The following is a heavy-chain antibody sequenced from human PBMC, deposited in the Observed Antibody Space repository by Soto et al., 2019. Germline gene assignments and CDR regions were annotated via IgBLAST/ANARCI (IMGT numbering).Heavy chain of an antibody. J-gene: IGHJ6*03. CDR2: ISSNGGIT. V-gene: IGHV3-64*01. CDR3: ARAWGYCSGGSCYSGDYYYMDV. D-gene: IGHD2-15*01. Sequence: PGGSLILSCAASGFTISSYAMHWVRQAPGKGLEYVSGISSNGGITYYANSVKGRFTISRDNSKNTLCLQMGSLRAEDMAVYYCARAWGYCSGGSCYSGDYYYMDVWGKGTTVTVSS. CDR1: GFTISSYA.